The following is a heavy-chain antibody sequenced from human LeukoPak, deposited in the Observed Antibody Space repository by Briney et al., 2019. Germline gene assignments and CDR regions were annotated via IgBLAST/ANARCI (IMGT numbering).Heavy chain of an antibody. Sequence: SETLSLTCTVSGGSISSYYWSWIRQPPGKGLEWIGYIYYSGSTNYNPSLKSRVTISVDTSKNQFSLKLSSVTAADTAVYYCARVNFGDYDPYYYYYYGMDVWGQGTTVTVSS. CDR2: IYYSGST. CDR1: GGSISSYY. J-gene: IGHJ6*02. V-gene: IGHV4-59*01. D-gene: IGHD4-17*01. CDR3: ARVNFGDYDPYYYYYYGMDV.